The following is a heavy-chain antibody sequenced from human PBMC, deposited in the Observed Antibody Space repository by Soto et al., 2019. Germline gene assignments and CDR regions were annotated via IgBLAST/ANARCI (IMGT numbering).Heavy chain of an antibody. D-gene: IGHD5-12*01. CDR2: INPNSGGT. V-gene: IGHV1-2*02. Sequence: ASAKVSCKASGGTFTGYYMHWVRQAPGQGLEWMGWINPNSGGTNYAQKFQGRVTMTRDTSISTAYMELSRLRSDDTAVYYCARKYSGYDELGYYFDYWGQGTLITVSS. CDR1: GGTFTGYY. CDR3: ARKYSGYDELGYYFDY. J-gene: IGHJ4*02.